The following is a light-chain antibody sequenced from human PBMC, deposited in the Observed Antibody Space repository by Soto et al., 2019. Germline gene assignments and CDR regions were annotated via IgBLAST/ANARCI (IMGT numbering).Light chain of an antibody. J-gene: IGLJ2*01. CDR2: GVD. CDR1: SSDIGGYKY. V-gene: IGLV2-14*03. CDR3: VSYTSSTTLV. Sequence: QSALTQPASVSGSPGQSITISCTGTSSDIGGYKYVSWYQHQPGRAPKLIFYGVDNSPSGVSNRFSASKSGNTASLTISGLQAEDEADYYCVSYTSSTTLVFGGGTKLTVL.